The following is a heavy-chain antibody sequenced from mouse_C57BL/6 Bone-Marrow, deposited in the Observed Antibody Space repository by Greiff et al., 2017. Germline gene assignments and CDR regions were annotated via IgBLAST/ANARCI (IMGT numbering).Heavy chain of an antibody. CDR1: GYTFTSYW. D-gene: IGHD1-1*01. V-gene: IGHV1-72*01. CDR3: ARWNYYGSSYSYFDY. Sequence: QVHVKQPGAELVKPGASVKLSCKASGYTFTSYWMHWVKQRPGRGLEWIGRIDPNSGGTKYNEKFKSKATLTVDKPSSTAYMQLSSLTSEDSAVYYCARWNYYGSSYSYFDYWGQGTTLTVSS. J-gene: IGHJ2*01. CDR2: IDPNSGGT.